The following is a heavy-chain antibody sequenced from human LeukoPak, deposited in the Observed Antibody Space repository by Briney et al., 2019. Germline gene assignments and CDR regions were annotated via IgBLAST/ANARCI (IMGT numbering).Heavy chain of an antibody. Sequence: PSETLSLTCAVYGGSFSGYYWSWIRQPPGKGLEWIGEINHSGSTNYNPSLKSRVTISVDTSKNQFSLKLSSVTAADTAVYYCSAYYYDSSGYYLDYWGQGTLVTVSS. CDR2: INHSGST. V-gene: IGHV4-34*01. CDR1: GGSFSGYY. J-gene: IGHJ4*02. D-gene: IGHD3-22*01. CDR3: SAYYYDSSGYYLDY.